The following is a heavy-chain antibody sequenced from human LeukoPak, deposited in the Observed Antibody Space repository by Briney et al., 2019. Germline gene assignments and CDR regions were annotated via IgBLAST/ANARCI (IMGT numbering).Heavy chain of an antibody. CDR2: IYYSGST. CDR1: GGSISSSSYY. V-gene: IGHV4-39*01. D-gene: IGHD3-3*01. CDR3: AVTYYDFWSGYPRRSFDAFDI. J-gene: IGHJ3*02. Sequence: SETLSLTCTVSGGSISSSSYYWGWIRQPPGKGLEWIGSIYYSGSTYYNPSLKSRVTISVYTSKNQFSLKLSSVTAADTAVYYCAVTYYDFWSGYPRRSFDAFDIWGQGTMVTVSS.